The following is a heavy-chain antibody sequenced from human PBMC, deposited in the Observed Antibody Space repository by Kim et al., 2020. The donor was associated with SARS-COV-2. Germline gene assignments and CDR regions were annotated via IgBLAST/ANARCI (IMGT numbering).Heavy chain of an antibody. CDR3: AKTGYCSSTSCHVQDYYGMDV. CDR2: ISGSGGST. J-gene: IGHJ6*02. Sequence: GGSLRLSCAASGFTFSSYAMSWVRQAPGKGLEWVSAISGSGGSTYYADSVKGRFTISRDNSKNTLYLQMNSLRAEDTAVYYCAKTGYCSSTSCHVQDYYGMDVLGQGTTVTVSS. CDR1: GFTFSSYA. V-gene: IGHV3-23*01. D-gene: IGHD2-2*01.